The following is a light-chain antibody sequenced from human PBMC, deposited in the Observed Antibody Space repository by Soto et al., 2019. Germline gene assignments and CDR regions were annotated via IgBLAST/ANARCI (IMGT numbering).Light chain of an antibody. CDR3: QSHDSSLSDYV. J-gene: IGLJ1*01. Sequence: QSVLTQPPSVSGAPGQRVTISCTGSSSNIGAGYDVHWYQQLPGTAPKLLIYGNSNRPSGVPDRFSGSKSGTSASLAITGLQAEDEADFYCQSHDSSLSDYVFGTGTKVTV. V-gene: IGLV1-40*01. CDR2: GNS. CDR1: SSNIGAGYD.